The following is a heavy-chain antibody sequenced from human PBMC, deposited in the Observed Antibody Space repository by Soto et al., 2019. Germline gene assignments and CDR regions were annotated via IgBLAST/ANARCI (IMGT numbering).Heavy chain of an antibody. CDR3: ARDLTSVRRS. V-gene: IGHV1-69*01. D-gene: IGHD6-6*01. CDR2: IIPIFDAT. J-gene: IGHJ1*01. CDR1: GGTFSRHS. Sequence: QVQMVQSGAEVKKPGSSARVSCKVSGGTFSRHSISWVRQAPGQGLEWMGGIIPIFDATQYAQKFQGRLTITADASTTTCHMTLRGRRPEDTARYDCARDLTSVRRSRGQGTLENVS.